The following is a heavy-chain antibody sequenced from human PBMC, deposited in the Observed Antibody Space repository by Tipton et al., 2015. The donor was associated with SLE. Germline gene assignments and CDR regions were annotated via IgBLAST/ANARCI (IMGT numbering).Heavy chain of an antibody. CDR2: IYSGGTT. CDR3: AKGGSHDVYDV. J-gene: IGHJ3*01. D-gene: IGHD2-15*01. Sequence: SLRLSCAASGFIVSSNYMTWVRQAPGKGLEWVSVIYSGGTTYYADSVKGRFTISRDLSNNTLYLQLNRLRPGDTAIYYCAKGGSHDVYDVWGQGTMVVVSS. CDR1: GFIVSSNY. V-gene: IGHV3-53*01.